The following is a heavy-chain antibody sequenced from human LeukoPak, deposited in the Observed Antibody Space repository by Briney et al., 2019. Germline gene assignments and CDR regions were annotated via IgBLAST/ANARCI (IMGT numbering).Heavy chain of an antibody. CDR1: GASVSTHY. Sequence: SETLSLTCTVSGASVSTHYWTWVRQPPGKGLEWIGYIYYTGTTNYNPSLQSRLTISVDTSQNQISLRLSSVTAADTAVYYCARENYDFWSGYSSDNSYYLDVWGKGTTVIVSS. V-gene: IGHV4-59*02. D-gene: IGHD3-3*01. J-gene: IGHJ6*03. CDR3: ARENYDFWSGYSSDNSYYLDV. CDR2: IYYTGTT.